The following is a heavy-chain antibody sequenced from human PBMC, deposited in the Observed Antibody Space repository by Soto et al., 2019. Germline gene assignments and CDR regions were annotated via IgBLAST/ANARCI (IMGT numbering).Heavy chain of an antibody. CDR2: IFYSGST. CDR3: ARQCRGVTCHWFVL. D-gene: IGHD2-15*01. CDR1: SGSISSTIYS. Sequence: SETLSLTCTVSSGSISSTIYSWDWIRQPPGKGLEWIGSIFYSGSTYYNPSLKSRVTISVDTSKNQFSLTLTSVTAADTAVYYCARQCRGVTCHWFVLCGQGTLVTVSS. V-gene: IGHV4-39*01. J-gene: IGHJ5*02.